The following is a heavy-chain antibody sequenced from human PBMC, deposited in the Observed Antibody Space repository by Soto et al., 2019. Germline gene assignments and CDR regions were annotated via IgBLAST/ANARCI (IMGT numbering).Heavy chain of an antibody. CDR1: GGSVSGGSYY. CDR3: ARDGDGYNY. D-gene: IGHD5-12*01. Sequence: SETLSLTCTVSGGSVSGGSYYWSWIRQPPGKGLEWIGYIYSSGSTSYNPSLKSRVTISVDTSKNQFSLKLSSVTAADTAVYYCARDGDGYNYWGQGTLVTVSS. CDR2: IYSSGST. V-gene: IGHV4-61*01. J-gene: IGHJ4*02.